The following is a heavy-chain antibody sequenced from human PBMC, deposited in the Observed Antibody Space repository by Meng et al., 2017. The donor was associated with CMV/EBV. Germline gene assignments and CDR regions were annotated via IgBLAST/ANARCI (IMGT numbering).Heavy chain of an antibody. V-gene: IGHV4-59*12. CDR2: IYYSGST. D-gene: IGHD6-6*01. CDR3: ARVSAYSSSSTY. J-gene: IGHJ4*02. Sequence: SETLSLTCTVSGGSISSYYWSWIRQPPGKGLEWIGYIYYSGSTNYNPSLKSRVTISVDTSKNQFSLKLSSVAAADTAVYYCARVSAYSSSSTYWGQGTLVTVSS. CDR1: GGSISSYY.